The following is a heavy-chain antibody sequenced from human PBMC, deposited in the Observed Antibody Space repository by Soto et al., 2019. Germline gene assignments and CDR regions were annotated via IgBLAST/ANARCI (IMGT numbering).Heavy chain of an antibody. CDR3: ASSYCTNGVCLYYYYMDV. CDR2: ISSSSSTI. D-gene: IGHD2-8*01. Sequence: GGSLRLSCAASGFTFSSYSMNWVRQAPGKGLEWVSYISSSSSTIYYADSVKGRFTISRDNAKNSLYLQMNSLRAEDTAVYYCASSYCTNGVCLYYYYMDVWGKGTTVTVSS. CDR1: GFTFSSYS. V-gene: IGHV3-48*01. J-gene: IGHJ6*03.